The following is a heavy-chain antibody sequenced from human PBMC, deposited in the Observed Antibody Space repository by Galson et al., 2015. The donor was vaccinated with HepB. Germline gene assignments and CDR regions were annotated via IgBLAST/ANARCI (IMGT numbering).Heavy chain of an antibody. CDR2: IWYDGSNK. CDR3: ARDPTVTSRGIDY. V-gene: IGHV3-33*01. J-gene: IGHJ4*02. D-gene: IGHD4-11*01. CDR1: GFTFSNYG. Sequence: SLRLSCAASGFTFSNYGIHWVHQAPGKGLEWVAVIWYDGSNKYYADSVKGRFTISRDNSKNTLYLQMNSLRAEDTAVYYCARDPTVTSRGIDYWGQGTLVTVSS.